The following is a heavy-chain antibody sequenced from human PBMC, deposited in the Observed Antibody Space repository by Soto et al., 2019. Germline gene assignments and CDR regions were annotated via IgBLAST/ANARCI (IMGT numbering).Heavy chain of an antibody. Sequence: SETLSLTCTVSGGSISSGGYYWSWIRQHPGKGLEWIGYIYYSGSTYYNPSLKSRVTISVDTSKNQFSLKLSSVTAADTAVYYCARGWSVVPAASKHNWFDPWGQGTLVTVSS. CDR2: IYYSGST. CDR3: ARGWSVVPAASKHNWFDP. V-gene: IGHV4-31*03. J-gene: IGHJ5*02. CDR1: GGSISSGGYY. D-gene: IGHD2-2*01.